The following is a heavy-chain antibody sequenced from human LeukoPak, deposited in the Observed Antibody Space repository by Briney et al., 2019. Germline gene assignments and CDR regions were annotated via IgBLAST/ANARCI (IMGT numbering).Heavy chain of an antibody. J-gene: IGHJ3*02. CDR1: GYTFTGYY. CDR3: ARRLRRAGSAAFDI. D-gene: IGHD6-13*01. V-gene: IGHV1-2*04. CDR2: INPNSGGT. Sequence: ASVKVSCKASGYTFTGYYMHWVRQAPGRGLEWMGWINPNSGGTNYAQKFQGWVTMTRDTSISTAYMELSRLRSDDTAVYYCARRLRRAGSAAFDIWGQGTMVTVSS.